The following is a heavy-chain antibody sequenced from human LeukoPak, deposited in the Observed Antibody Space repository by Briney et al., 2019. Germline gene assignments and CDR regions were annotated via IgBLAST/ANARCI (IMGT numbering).Heavy chain of an antibody. CDR1: GVSISSSNSY. Sequence: SETLSLTCTVSGVSISSSNSYWGWIRQPPGKGLEWIGSIYYSGNTYYNASLKSQVSISIDTSKNQFSLRLTSVTAADTAVYYCASNEYTNAFDIWGQGTMVTVSS. CDR2: IYYSGNT. V-gene: IGHV4-39*01. CDR3: ASNEYTNAFDI. D-gene: IGHD6-6*01. J-gene: IGHJ3*02.